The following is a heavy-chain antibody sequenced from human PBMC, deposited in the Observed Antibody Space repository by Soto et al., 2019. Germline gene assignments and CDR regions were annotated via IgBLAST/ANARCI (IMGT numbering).Heavy chain of an antibody. V-gene: IGHV3-23*01. CDR2: IGASGAGT. D-gene: IGHD1-26*01. CDR1: GFTFSSYA. CDR3: AVRKTGSYFDY. Sequence: GGSLRLSCAASGFTFSSYAMSWVRQAPGKGLERVSGIGASGAGTYYADFVKGRFIISRDNSKNTLHLQMNGLRAEDTAVYYCAVRKTGSYFDYWGRGTRVTVSS. J-gene: IGHJ4*02.